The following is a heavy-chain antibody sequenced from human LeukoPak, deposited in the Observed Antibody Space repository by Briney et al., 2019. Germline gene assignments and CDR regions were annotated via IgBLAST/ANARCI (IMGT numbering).Heavy chain of an antibody. CDR2: IIPIFGTA. CDR1: GGTFSSYA. CDR3: AREAVAAAQVFDP. J-gene: IGHJ5*02. D-gene: IGHD6-19*01. V-gene: IGHV1-69*06. Sequence: ASVKVSCKASGGTFSSYAISWVRQAPGQGLEWMGGIIPIFGTANYAQKFQGRVTITADKSTSTAYMELSSLRSEDTAVYYCAREAVAAAQVFDPWGQGTLVTVSS.